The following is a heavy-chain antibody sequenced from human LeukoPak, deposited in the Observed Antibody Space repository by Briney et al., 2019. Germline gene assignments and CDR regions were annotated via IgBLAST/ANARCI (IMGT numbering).Heavy chain of an antibody. V-gene: IGHV3-7*04. CDR1: GFTFSSYC. CDR2: IKQDGSEK. Sequence: PGGSLRLSCAASGFTFSSYCMGWVRQAPGKGLEWVANIKQDGSEKYYVDSEKGRFTISRDNAKNSLYLQMNSLRAEDTAVYYCARVLTSYWYFDLWGRGTLVTVSS. J-gene: IGHJ2*01. D-gene: IGHD1-14*01. CDR3: ARVLTSYWYFDL.